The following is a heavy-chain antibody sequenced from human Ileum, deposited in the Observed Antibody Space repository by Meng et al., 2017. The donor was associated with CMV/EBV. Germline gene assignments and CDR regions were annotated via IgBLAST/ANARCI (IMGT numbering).Heavy chain of an antibody. CDR1: GGSIGTYY. D-gene: IGHD2/OR15-2a*01. J-gene: IGHJ2*01. CDR2: IYYNGGT. Sequence: QVAPQWLGPGLVKPSAPLSLTCPVSGGSIGTYYWSWIRQPPGKGLEWIGYIYYNGGTNYNPSLRSRVTMSIDTSRNQFSLNLTSVTAADTAVYYCARHPIWENFYYFDVWGRGTLVTVSS. V-gene: IGHV4-59*01. CDR3: ARHPIWENFYYFDV.